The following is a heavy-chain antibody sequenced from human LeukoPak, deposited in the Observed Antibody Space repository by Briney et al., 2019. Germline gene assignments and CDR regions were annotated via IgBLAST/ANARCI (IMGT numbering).Heavy chain of an antibody. J-gene: IGHJ4*02. V-gene: IGHV3-30-3*01. Sequence: PGRSLRLSCAASGFTFSSYAMHWVRQAPGKGLEWVAVISYDGSNKYYADSVKGRFTISRDNSKNTLYLQMNSLRTEDTAVYYCASAWDYDFWSDYWNWGQGTLVTVSS. D-gene: IGHD3-3*01. CDR1: GFTFSSYA. CDR2: ISYDGSNK. CDR3: ASAWDYDFWSDYWN.